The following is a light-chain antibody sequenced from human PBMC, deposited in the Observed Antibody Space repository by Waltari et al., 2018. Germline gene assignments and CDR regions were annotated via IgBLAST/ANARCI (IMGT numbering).Light chain of an antibody. CDR2: KDS. CDR1: VLAVKH. J-gene: IGLJ2*01. Sequence: SYELTQPSSVSVSPGQTARITCSGDVLAVKHVRWFQQKPGQAPVLVIDKDSERPSGIPERFSGSSSGTTVTLTISGAQVEDDGDYYCYSATDNNRFGGGTKLTVL. V-gene: IGLV3-27*01. CDR3: YSATDNNR.